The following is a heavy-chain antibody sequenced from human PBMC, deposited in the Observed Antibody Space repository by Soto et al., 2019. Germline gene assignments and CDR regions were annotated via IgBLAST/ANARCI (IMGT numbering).Heavy chain of an antibody. J-gene: IGHJ5*02. D-gene: IGHD2-15*01. V-gene: IGHV1-18*01. CDR2: ISAYNGNT. Sequence: GASVKVSCKASGYTFTSYGISWVRQAPGQGLEWMGWISAYNGNTNYAQKLQGRVTMTTDTSTSTAYMELRSLRSDDTAVYYCARVEGLLLFQYNWFDPWGQGTLVTVSS. CDR1: GYTFTSYG. CDR3: ARVEGLLLFQYNWFDP.